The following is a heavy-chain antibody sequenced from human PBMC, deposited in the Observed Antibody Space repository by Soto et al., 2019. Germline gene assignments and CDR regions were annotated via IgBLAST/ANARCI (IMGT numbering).Heavy chain of an antibody. CDR3: AREWGPSNYYGSGSLVYYYGMDV. CDR2: IYYSGST. Sequence: SETLSLTCTVSGGSISSGGYYWSWIRQHPGKGLEWIGYIYYSGSTYYNPSLKSRVTISVDTSKNQFSLKLSSVTAADTAVYYCAREWGPSNYYGSGSLVYYYGMDVWGQGTTVTVS. V-gene: IGHV4-31*03. J-gene: IGHJ6*02. D-gene: IGHD3-10*01. CDR1: GGSISSGGYY.